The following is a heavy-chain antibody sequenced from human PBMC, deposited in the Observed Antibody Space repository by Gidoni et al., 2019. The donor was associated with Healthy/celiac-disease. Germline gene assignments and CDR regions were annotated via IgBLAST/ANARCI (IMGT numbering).Heavy chain of an antibody. J-gene: IGHJ4*02. V-gene: IGHV1-46*01. CDR1: GYTFTSYY. D-gene: IGHD3-10*01. Sequence: QVQLVQSGAEVKKPGASVKVSCKASGYTFTSYYMPWVRQAPGQGLEWMGIINPSGGSTSYAQKFQGRVTMTRDTSTSTVYMELSSLRSEDTAVYYCARGVAYYGSGSYYNRARGDYFDYWGQGTLVTVSS. CDR3: ARGVAYYGSGSYYNRARGDYFDY. CDR2: INPSGGST.